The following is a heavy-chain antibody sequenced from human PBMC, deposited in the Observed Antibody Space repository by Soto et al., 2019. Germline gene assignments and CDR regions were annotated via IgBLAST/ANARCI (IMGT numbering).Heavy chain of an antibody. D-gene: IGHD3-10*01. J-gene: IGHJ4*02. CDR1: GGSISSYC. V-gene: IGHV4-59*08. Sequence: PSEILSLTCTVSGGSISSYCWSWIRQPPGKGLEWIGYIYYSGSTNYNPSLKSRVTISVDTSKNQFSLKLSSVTAADTAVYYCARQVGHRGPWYYFDYWGQGTLVTVSS. CDR2: IYYSGST. CDR3: ARQVGHRGPWYYFDY.